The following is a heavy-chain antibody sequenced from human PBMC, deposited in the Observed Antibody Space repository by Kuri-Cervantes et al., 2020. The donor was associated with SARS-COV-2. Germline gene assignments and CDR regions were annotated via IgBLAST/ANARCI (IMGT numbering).Heavy chain of an antibody. V-gene: IGHV2-70*11. D-gene: IGHD1-26*01. J-gene: IGHJ5*02. CDR1: GFSLSTSGMC. CDR3: ARMANSGSANWFDP. CDR2: IDWDDDK. Sequence: SGPTLVKPTQTLTLTSTFSGFSLSTSGMCVSWIRQPPGKALEWLARIDWDDDKYYSTSLKTRLTISKATSKNQVVLTMTNMDPVDTATYYCARMANSGSANWFDPWGQGTLVTVSS.